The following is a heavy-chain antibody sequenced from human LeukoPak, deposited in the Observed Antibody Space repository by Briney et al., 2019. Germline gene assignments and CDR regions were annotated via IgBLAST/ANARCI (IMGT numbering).Heavy chain of an antibody. CDR3: ASGGATTSPGDY. V-gene: IGHV4-34*01. CDR2: INHSGST. D-gene: IGHD1-26*01. CDR1: GGSFSGYY. Sequence: PSETLSLTCAVYGGSFSGYYWSWIRQPPGKGLEWIGEINHSGSTNYNLSLKSRVTISVDTSKNQFSLKLSSVTAADTAVYYCASGGATTSPGDYWGQGTLVTVSS. J-gene: IGHJ4*02.